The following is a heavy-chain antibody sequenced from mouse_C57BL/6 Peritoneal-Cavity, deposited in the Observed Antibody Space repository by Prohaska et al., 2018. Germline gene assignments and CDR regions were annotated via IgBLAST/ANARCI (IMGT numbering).Heavy chain of an antibody. CDR2: INSGGSAL. CDR1: GFTFSGFW. Sequence: EVQLLETGGGLVQPGGSRGLSWEGSGFTFSGFWMSWVRQTPGKFLEWIVDINSGGSALNYSPSIKDRFTILRDNDKSTLYLQMSNVRSEDTATYFCMRYGNYWYFDVWGTGTTVTVSS. D-gene: IGHD2-1*01. V-gene: IGHV11-2*01. CDR3: MRYGNYWYFDV. J-gene: IGHJ1*03.